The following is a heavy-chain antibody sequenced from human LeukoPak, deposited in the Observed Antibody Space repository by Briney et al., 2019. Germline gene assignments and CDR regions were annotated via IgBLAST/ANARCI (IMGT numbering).Heavy chain of an antibody. J-gene: IGHJ4*02. V-gene: IGHV3-74*01. Sequence: GGSLRLSCAASGFTFSSYWMHWVRQAPGKGLVWVSRINSDGSSTSYADSVKGRFTIFRDNAKNSLYLQMNSLRVEDTALYYCAKDRSKGYYGDEFDFWGQGTLVIVSS. CDR1: GFTFSSYW. CDR3: AKDRSKGYYGDEFDF. CDR2: INSDGSST. D-gene: IGHD4-17*01.